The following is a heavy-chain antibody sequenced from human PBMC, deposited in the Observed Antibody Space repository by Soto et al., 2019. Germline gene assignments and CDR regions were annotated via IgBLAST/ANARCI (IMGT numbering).Heavy chain of an antibody. Sequence: QVQLVQSGAEVKKPGASVKVSCKASGYTFTSYGISWVRQAPGQGLEWMGWISAHNGNTKYAQKLQGRVTVSTDTSTSTAYMELRSLRADDTAVYYCARDLSIGLFDYWGQGTLVTVSS. CDR3: ARDLSIGLFDY. J-gene: IGHJ4*02. CDR1: GYTFTSYG. CDR2: ISAHNGNT. V-gene: IGHV1-18*01. D-gene: IGHD2-21*01.